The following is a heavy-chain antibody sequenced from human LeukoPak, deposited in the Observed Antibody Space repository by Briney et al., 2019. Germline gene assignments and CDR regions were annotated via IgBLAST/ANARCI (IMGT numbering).Heavy chain of an antibody. Sequence: GGSLRLSCAASGFSFDAYAIHWVRQAPGKGLEWVSGISWNSDRRIYADSVKGRFTISRDNSKNSLYLQMDSLRSEDTALYYCANDHPYESSGYYYEAAFDIWGQGTMVTVSS. J-gene: IGHJ3*02. CDR2: ISWNSDRR. CDR1: GFSFDAYA. CDR3: ANDHPYESSGYYYEAAFDI. D-gene: IGHD3-22*01. V-gene: IGHV3-9*01.